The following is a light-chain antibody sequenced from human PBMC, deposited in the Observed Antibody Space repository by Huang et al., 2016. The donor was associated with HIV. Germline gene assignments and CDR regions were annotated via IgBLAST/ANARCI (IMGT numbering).Light chain of an antibody. V-gene: IGKV2-30*01. J-gene: IGKJ1*01. CDR2: KVS. CDR3: MQGTHWPPT. Sequence: DVELTQSPLSLPVTLGQPASISCRSSESLVYTDGNTYLNWFHQRPGQPPRRLIFKVSERGSGVPARISGRGSGTYFTLEISSVEAGDVGLYFCMQGTHWPPTFGQGTKVEFK. CDR1: ESLVYTDGNTY.